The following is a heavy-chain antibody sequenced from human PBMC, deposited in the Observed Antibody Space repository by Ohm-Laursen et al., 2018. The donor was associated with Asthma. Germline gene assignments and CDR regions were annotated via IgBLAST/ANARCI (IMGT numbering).Heavy chain of an antibody. D-gene: IGHD6-19*01. V-gene: IGHV3-30*03. Sequence: SLRLSCTASGFTFSSYGMHWVRQAPGKGLEWVAVISYDGSNKYYADSVKGRFTISRDNSKNTLYLQMNSLRAEDTAVYYCARDRIAVAGSNSFDYWGQGTLVTVSS. CDR3: ARDRIAVAGSNSFDY. CDR1: GFTFSSYG. CDR2: ISYDGSNK. J-gene: IGHJ4*02.